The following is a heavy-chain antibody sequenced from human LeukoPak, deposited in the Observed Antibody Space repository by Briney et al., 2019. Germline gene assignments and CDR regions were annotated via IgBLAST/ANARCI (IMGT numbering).Heavy chain of an antibody. CDR2: INHSGST. CDR3: GRSQLGRSFDY. D-gene: IGHD2-2*01. V-gene: IGHV4-34*01. CDR1: GGSFSGYY. Sequence: PSETLSLTCAVYGGSFSGYYWSWIRQPPGKGLEWIGEINHSGSTNYNPSLKSRVTISVDTSKNQFSLKLSSVTATDTAVYYCGRSQLGRSFDYWGQGMLVTVSS. J-gene: IGHJ4*02.